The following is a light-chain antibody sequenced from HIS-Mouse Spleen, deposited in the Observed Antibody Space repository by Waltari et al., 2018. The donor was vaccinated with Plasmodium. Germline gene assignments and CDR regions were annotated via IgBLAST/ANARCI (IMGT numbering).Light chain of an antibody. Sequence: QSVLTQPPSVSGAPGQRVTISCTGSSSNIGAGYDVTWYQQRPGTAPKLLIYGNSNRPSGVPDRFSGSKSGTSASLAITGLQAEDEADYYCQSYDSSLSGYVVFGGGTKLTVL. CDR1: SSNIGAGYD. V-gene: IGLV1-40*01. CDR3: QSYDSSLSGYVV. CDR2: GNS. J-gene: IGLJ2*01.